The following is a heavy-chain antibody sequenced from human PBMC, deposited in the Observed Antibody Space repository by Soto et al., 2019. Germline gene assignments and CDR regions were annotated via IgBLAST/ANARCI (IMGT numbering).Heavy chain of an antibody. D-gene: IGHD4-17*01. Sequence: QSLLRASGPTPVKPTETLTLTCTFSGFSVTSAGVAAAWIRHPPGKGLEWLALIYWDDDKLYNQSLSSRLSIVAATSNNQAARPTTASDPVDTATYYCAHMDDYVDPPPTGFDPRGQGTPVSVSS. CDR2: IYWDDDK. CDR1: GFSVTSAGVA. J-gene: IGHJ5*02. CDR3: AHMDDYVDPPPTGFDP. V-gene: IGHV2-5*02.